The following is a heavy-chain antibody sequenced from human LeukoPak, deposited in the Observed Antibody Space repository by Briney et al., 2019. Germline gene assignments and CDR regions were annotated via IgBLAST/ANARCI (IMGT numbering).Heavy chain of an antibody. D-gene: IGHD2-8*01. CDR3: ARNNTLMMYPRGGEDKGFDY. V-gene: IGHV4-39*01. J-gene: IGHJ4*02. CDR2: IYYSGST. CDR1: GGSISSGSYY. Sequence: SETLSLTCTVSGGSISSGSYYWGWIRQPPGKGLEWIGSIYYSGSTHYNPSLKSRVTISVDTSKNEFSLKLSSVTAADTAVYYCARNNTLMMYPRGGEDKGFDYWGQGSLVTVSS.